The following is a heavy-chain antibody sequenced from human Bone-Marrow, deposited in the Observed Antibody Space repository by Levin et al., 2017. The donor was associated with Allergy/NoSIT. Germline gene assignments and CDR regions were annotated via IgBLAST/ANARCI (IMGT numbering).Heavy chain of an antibody. D-gene: IGHD4-17*01. CDR1: GFNFNNYA. V-gene: IGHV3-23*01. J-gene: IGHJ4*02. CDR3: AKGSDYGEVVSHYFES. Sequence: QHGESLKISCKASGFNFNNYAMSWVRQAPGKGLEWVSIISGGGGSTDYTDSVKGRFTISRDNVDNTLFLEMSTLRLEDTAVYYCAKGSDYGEVVSHYFESWGQGVLVTVSS. CDR2: ISGGGGST.